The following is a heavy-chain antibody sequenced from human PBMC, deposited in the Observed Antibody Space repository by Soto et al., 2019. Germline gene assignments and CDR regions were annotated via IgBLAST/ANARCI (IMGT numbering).Heavy chain of an antibody. CDR2: INSDGSST. V-gene: IGHV3-74*01. J-gene: IGHJ3*02. CDR1: GFTFSSYW. Sequence: GGSLRLSCAASGFTFSSYWMHWVRQAPGKGLVWVSRINSDGSSTSYADSVKGRFTISRDNAKNTLYLQMNSLRAEDTAVYYCARDYYDSSGWDAFDTWGQGTMVTVSS. D-gene: IGHD3-22*01. CDR3: ARDYYDSSGWDAFDT.